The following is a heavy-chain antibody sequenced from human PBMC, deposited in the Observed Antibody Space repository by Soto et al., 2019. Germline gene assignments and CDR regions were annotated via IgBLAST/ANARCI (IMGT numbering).Heavy chain of an antibody. V-gene: IGHV4-31*03. CDR2: IYYNGRV. J-gene: IGHJ4*02. Sequence: QVQLQESGPGLVKPSQTLSLTCTVSGVSINSGLYYWSWIRQPPGGGLEWIGFIYYNGRVSYNPYLENRGAISIDTSKNQCSLKLSSVTAAETAVYYCARLFWSGYTSFDYWGQGTLVTVCS. CDR1: GVSINSGLYY. D-gene: IGHD3-3*01. CDR3: ARLFWSGYTSFDY.